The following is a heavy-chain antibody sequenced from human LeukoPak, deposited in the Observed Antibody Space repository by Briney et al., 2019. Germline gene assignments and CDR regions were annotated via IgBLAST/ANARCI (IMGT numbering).Heavy chain of an antibody. V-gene: IGHV4-39*07. Sequence: SETLSLTCTVSGGSISTSSYYWGWIRQPPGKGLEWIGSIYYSGSTYYNPSLKSRVTISVDTSKNQFSLKLSSVTAADTAVYYCARGLGAVTTTLGYWGQGTLVTVSS. CDR1: GGSISTSSYY. D-gene: IGHD4-17*01. J-gene: IGHJ4*02. CDR3: ARGLGAVTTTLGY. CDR2: IYYSGST.